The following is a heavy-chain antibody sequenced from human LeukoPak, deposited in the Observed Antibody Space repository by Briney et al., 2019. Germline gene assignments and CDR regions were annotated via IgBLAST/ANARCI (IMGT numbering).Heavy chain of an antibody. V-gene: IGHV1-69*13. Sequence: GASVKVSCKASGGTFSSYAISWVRQAPGPGLEWMGGIIPIFGTANYAQKFQGRVTITADESTSTAYMELSSLRSEDTAVYYCARGAYDILTGYLFDYWGQGTLVTVSS. CDR2: IIPIFGTA. CDR1: GGTFSSYA. CDR3: ARGAYDILTGYLFDY. J-gene: IGHJ4*02. D-gene: IGHD3-9*01.